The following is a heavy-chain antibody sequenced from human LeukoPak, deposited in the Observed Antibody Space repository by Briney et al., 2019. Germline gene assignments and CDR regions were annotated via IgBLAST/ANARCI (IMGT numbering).Heavy chain of an antibody. J-gene: IGHJ3*02. CDR3: ARELYYYDSSGYYPDAFDI. Sequence: PGGSLRLSCAASGFTFSSYAMHWVRQAPGKGLEWVAVIPYDGSNKYYADSVKGRFTISRDNSKNTLYLQMNSLRAEDTAVYYCARELYYYDSSGYYPDAFDIWGQGTMVTVSS. CDR2: IPYDGSNK. CDR1: GFTFSSYA. V-gene: IGHV3-30*04. D-gene: IGHD3-22*01.